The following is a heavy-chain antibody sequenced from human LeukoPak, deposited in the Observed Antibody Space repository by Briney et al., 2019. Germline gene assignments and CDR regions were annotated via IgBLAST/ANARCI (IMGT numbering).Heavy chain of an antibody. Sequence: GGSLRLSCTASGFTFGDYAMSWFRQAPGKGLERVGFIRSKAYGGTTEYAASVKGRFTISRDDSKSIAYLQMNSLKPEDTAVYYCTRDSGSNRANFDYWGQGTLVTVSS. CDR3: TRDSGSNRANFDY. D-gene: IGHD1-26*01. CDR1: GFTFGDYA. J-gene: IGHJ4*02. CDR2: IRSKAYGGTT. V-gene: IGHV3-49*03.